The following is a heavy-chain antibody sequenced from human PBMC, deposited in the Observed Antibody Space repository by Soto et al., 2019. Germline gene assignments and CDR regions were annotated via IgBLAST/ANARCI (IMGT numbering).Heavy chain of an antibody. CDR2: INGDGSQQ. J-gene: IGHJ4*02. V-gene: IGHV3-7*01. Sequence: GGSLRLSCAASGFTFSSYAMSCVRQAPWKGLEWVASINGDGSQQTYVDSVKGRFTISRDNAKNSLFLQMSSLRVEDTAVYYCPRDPAHGAIDYWGQGIQVTVSS. CDR1: GFTFSSYA. CDR3: PRDPAHGAIDY. D-gene: IGHD4-17*01.